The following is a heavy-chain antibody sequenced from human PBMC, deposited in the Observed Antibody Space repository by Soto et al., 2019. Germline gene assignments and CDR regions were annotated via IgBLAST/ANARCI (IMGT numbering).Heavy chain of an antibody. CDR3: AKNPYSFQHYFDQ. D-gene: IGHD5-18*01. CDR1: GFSFGSYA. J-gene: IGHJ4*02. CDR2: ISGSGGHI. Sequence: GGSLRLSCSASGFSFGSYAMSWVRQAPGKGLEWVSSISGSGGHIYYTDSLKGRFTISRDYSKNTLYLQISSLRAEDTAVYYCAKNPYSFQHYFDQWGQGTRVTVSS. V-gene: IGHV3-23*01.